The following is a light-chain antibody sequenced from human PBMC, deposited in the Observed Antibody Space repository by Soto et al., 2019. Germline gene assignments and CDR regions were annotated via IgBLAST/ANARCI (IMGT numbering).Light chain of an antibody. Sequence: EIVLTQSPGTLSLSPGARATLSCGASQSFSSSYLAWYQQKPGQAPRLLIYGASSRATGIPDSFSGSGSGTDFTLTISSLEPEDFAVYYSQHYGSGLFSFCPGTKVDVK. V-gene: IGKV3-20*01. CDR3: QHYGSGLFS. J-gene: IGKJ3*01. CDR2: GAS. CDR1: QSFSSSY.